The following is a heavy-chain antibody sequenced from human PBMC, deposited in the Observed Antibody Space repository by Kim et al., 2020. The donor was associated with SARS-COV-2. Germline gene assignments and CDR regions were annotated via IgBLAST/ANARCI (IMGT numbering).Heavy chain of an antibody. CDR1: GFTFSDYY. Sequence: GGSLRLSCAASGFTFSDYYMSWIRQAPGKGLEWVSYISSSSSYTNYADSVKGRFTISRDNAKNSLYLQMNSLRAEDTAVYYCARDRSGSFYNPIDYWGQGTLVTVSS. CDR2: ISSSSSYT. D-gene: IGHD3-10*01. V-gene: IGHV3-11*06. J-gene: IGHJ4*02. CDR3: ARDRSGSFYNPIDY.